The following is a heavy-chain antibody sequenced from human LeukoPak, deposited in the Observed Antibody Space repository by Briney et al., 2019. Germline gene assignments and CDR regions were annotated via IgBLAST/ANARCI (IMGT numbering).Heavy chain of an antibody. CDR1: GFTVSSSY. D-gene: IGHD2-15*01. CDR3: ASRDCSCGRCHFAGADPFDY. CDR2: FYSGGKT. J-gene: IGHJ4*02. Sequence: PGGSLRLSCAASGFTVSSSYMSWVRQAPGKGLEWVSVFYSGGKTYYTDSVKGRFTISRDNSKNTLYLQMNSLRAEDTAVYYCASRDCSCGRCHFAGADPFDYWGQGTLVTVSP. V-gene: IGHV3-53*01.